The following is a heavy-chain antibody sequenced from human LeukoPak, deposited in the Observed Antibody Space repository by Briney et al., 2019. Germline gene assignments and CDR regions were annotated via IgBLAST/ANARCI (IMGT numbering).Heavy chain of an antibody. Sequence: PGGSLRLSCAASGFTFSKDWMLWVRQAPGKGLESVSRINTDGTVTTYADSLKSRFTVSRDNADNTMFLQMNSVRDEDTAVYYCATKQWLAPPPDSWGQGTPVTVSS. J-gene: IGHJ4*02. D-gene: IGHD6-19*01. CDR3: ATKQWLAPPPDS. CDR1: GFTFSKDW. CDR2: INTDGTVT. V-gene: IGHV3-74*01.